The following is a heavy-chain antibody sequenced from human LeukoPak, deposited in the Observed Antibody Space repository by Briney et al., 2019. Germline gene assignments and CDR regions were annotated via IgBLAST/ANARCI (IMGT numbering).Heavy chain of an antibody. CDR2: IYYSGST. Sequence: PSETLSLTCTVSGGSVSSGSYYWSWIRQPPGKGLEWIGSIYYSGSTNYNPSLKSRVTISVDTSKNQFSLKLSSVTAADTAVYYCARADIVVVPAAIWDAFDIWGQGTMVTVSS. J-gene: IGHJ3*02. D-gene: IGHD2-2*02. CDR1: GGSVSSGSYY. V-gene: IGHV4-61*01. CDR3: ARADIVVVPAAIWDAFDI.